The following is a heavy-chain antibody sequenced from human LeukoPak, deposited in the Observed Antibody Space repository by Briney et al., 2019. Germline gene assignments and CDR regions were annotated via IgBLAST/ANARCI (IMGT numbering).Heavy chain of an antibody. CDR2: INHRGDN. J-gene: IGHJ4*03. V-gene: IGHV4-34*01. CDR3: ARGPTISETGYFDF. D-gene: IGHD1-1*01. Sequence: SEALSLTCAVYGGSFSTYYWSWLRQSPGKGLEWIAEINHRGDNKYNPSVKRRVTISVDTSKNQFSLKVRSLTAADRAVYYCARGPTISETGYFDFWGQGTLVTVSS. CDR1: GGSFSTYY.